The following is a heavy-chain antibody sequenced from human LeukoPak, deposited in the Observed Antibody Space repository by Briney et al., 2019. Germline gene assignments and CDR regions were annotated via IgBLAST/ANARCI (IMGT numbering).Heavy chain of an antibody. V-gene: IGHV3-21*01. D-gene: IGHD1-1*01. CDR2: ISSSSSYI. J-gene: IGHJ4*02. CDR1: GFTFSSYS. CDR3: ARDSRGAKHTTLSY. Sequence: GGSLRLSCAASGFTFSSYSMSWVRQAPGKGLEWVSSISSSSSYIYYADSVKGRFTISRDNSKNTLYLQMNSLRAEDTAVYYCARDSRGAKHTTLSYWGQGTLVTVSS.